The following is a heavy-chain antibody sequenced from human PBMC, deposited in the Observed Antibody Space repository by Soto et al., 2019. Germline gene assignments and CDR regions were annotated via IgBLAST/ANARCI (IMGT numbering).Heavy chain of an antibody. J-gene: IGHJ4*02. D-gene: IGHD4-17*01. CDR3: ARDLCYGEIGYYFDY. CDR2: ISPFNGNT. CDR1: GYTFSSYG. V-gene: IGHV1-18*01. Sequence: ASVKVSCKASGYTFSSYGITWVRQAPGQGLEWMGWISPFNGNTNNAQKLQGRVTMTTDTSTTTAYMELRSLRSDDTAVYYCARDLCYGEIGYYFDYWGQGTLVTVSS.